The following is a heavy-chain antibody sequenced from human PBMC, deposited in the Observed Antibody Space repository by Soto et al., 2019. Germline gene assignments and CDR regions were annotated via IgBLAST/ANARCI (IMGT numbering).Heavy chain of an antibody. J-gene: IGHJ5*02. V-gene: IGHV3-74*03. Sequence: GGSLRLSCAVSGFTFSNHIMYWVRQAPGKGLVCVSRINSDGSSTTYADSVKGRFTISRDNAKNTLYLQMNSLRAEDTAVYYCVNLFTTGTWGQRTLVTVSS. D-gene: IGHD1-1*01. CDR3: VNLFTTGT. CDR2: INSDGSST. CDR1: GFTFSNHI.